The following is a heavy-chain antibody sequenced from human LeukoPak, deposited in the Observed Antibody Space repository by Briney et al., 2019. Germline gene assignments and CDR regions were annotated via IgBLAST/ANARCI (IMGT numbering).Heavy chain of an antibody. CDR2: IYFSGNT. CDR1: GDSISTYY. D-gene: IGHD1-26*01. CDR3: ARLRWQLVGPYFDY. J-gene: IGHJ4*02. Sequence: SETLSLTCSFSGDSISTYYWSWIRQSPGKGLEWIGHIYFSGNTDYNSSLKSRVTISVDTSKSQFSLRLSSVTATDTAVYYCARLRWQLVGPYFDYWGQGILVTVSS. V-gene: IGHV4-59*01.